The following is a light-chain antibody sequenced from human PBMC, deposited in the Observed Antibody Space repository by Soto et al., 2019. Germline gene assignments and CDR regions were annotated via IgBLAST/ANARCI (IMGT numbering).Light chain of an antibody. J-gene: IGLJ2*01. CDR2: YDS. CDR1: NIGSTS. Sequence: SYELTQPPSVSVAPGKTARITCGGNNIGSTSVHWYQQKPGQAPVLVIYYDSDRPSGIPERFSGSNSGNTATLTISRVEAGDEADYYCQVWDSSSDPLFGGGTKLTV. V-gene: IGLV3-21*04. CDR3: QVWDSSSDPL.